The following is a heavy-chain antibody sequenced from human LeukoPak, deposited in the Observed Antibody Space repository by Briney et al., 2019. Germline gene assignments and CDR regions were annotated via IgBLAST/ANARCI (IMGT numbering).Heavy chain of an antibody. D-gene: IGHD6-6*01. J-gene: IGHJ6*02. V-gene: IGHV1-3*01. CDR2: INAGNGNT. CDR1: GYTFTSYA. CDR3: ARRQLVAPNYYYYGMDV. Sequence: GASVKVSCKASGYTFTSYAMHWVRQAPGQRLEWMGWINAGNGNTKYSQKFQGRVTITRDTSASTAYMELSSLRSEDTAVYYCARRQLVAPNYYYYGMDVWGQGTTVTVSS.